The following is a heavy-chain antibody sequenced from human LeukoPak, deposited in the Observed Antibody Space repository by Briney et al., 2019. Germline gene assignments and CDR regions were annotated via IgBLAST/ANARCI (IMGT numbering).Heavy chain of an antibody. CDR2: IYPYSGDT. CDR1: GYTFTGYY. J-gene: IGHJ3*02. Sequence: GASVKVSCKSSGYTFTGYYIHWVRQAPGQGLEWVGWIYPYSGDTNYAQNFQGRVTMTRDTSISTAYMELSSLKSDDTAVYYCARDRNSGSSLDIWGQGTMLPVSS. D-gene: IGHD6-6*01. CDR3: ARDRNSGSSLDI. V-gene: IGHV1-2*02.